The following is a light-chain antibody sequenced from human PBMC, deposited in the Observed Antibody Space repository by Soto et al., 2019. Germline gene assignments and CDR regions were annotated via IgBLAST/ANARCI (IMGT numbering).Light chain of an antibody. CDR2: QAS. V-gene: IGKV1-5*03. CDR1: QNIDKW. J-gene: IGKJ4*01. Sequence: DIQMTQSPATLSASVGDRVTITCRASQNIDKWLAWYQQKAGKAPKLLIYQASSLESGVPSRFSGSGSETEFTLTISSLQPDDFATYYCQQYDNYPLTFGGGTKVEI. CDR3: QQYDNYPLT.